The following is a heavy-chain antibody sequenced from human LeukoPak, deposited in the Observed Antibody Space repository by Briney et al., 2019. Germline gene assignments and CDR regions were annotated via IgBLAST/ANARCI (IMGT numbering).Heavy chain of an antibody. CDR1: GGSISSYY. CDR2: IYYSGST. Sequence: PSETLSLTCTVSGGSISSYYWSWIRQPPGKGLEWIGYIYYSGSTNYNPSLKSRVTISVDTSKNQFSLKLSSVTAADTAVYYCARVRVGATQSGAFDIWGQGTLVTVSS. CDR3: ARVRVGATQSGAFDI. D-gene: IGHD1-26*01. J-gene: IGHJ3*02. V-gene: IGHV4-59*01.